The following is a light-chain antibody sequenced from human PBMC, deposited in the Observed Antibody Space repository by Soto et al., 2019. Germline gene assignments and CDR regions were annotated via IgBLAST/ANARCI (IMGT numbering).Light chain of an antibody. J-gene: IGKJ5*01. V-gene: IGKV1-39*01. CDR3: QQSYSTPIT. CDR1: QSISSY. CDR2: AAS. Sequence: IQRTQCRSSDWASVGYGEASTCRASQSISSYLNWYQQKPGKAPKLLIYAASSLQSGVPSRFSGSGSGTDFTLTISSLQPEDFATYYCQQSYSTPITFAQGTRLAIK.